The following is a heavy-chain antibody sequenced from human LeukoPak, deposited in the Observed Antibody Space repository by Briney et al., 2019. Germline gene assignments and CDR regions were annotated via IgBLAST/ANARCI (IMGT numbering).Heavy chain of an antibody. Sequence: SETLSLTCTVSGGSISSYYWSWIRQPPGKGLEWIGYIYYSGSTNYNPSLKSRVTISVDTSKNQFSLKLSSVTAADTAVYYCAGCTSLKSSDWFDPRGQGTLVTVSS. CDR2: IYYSGST. J-gene: IGHJ5*02. D-gene: IGHD2-2*01. V-gene: IGHV4-59*01. CDR3: AGCTSLKSSDWFDP. CDR1: GGSISSYY.